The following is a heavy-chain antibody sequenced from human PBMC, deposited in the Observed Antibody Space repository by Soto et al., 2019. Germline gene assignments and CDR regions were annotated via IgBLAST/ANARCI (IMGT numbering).Heavy chain of an antibody. CDR2: ISGSGGST. CDR1: GFTFSSYA. CDR3: ATWRGYDPYYYYYYMDV. D-gene: IGHD5-12*01. J-gene: IGHJ6*03. V-gene: IGHV3-23*01. Sequence: LRLSCAASGFTFSSYAMSWVRQAPGKGLEWVSAISGSGGSTYYADSVKGRFTISRDNSKNTLYLQMNSLRAEDTAVYYCATWRGYDPYYYYYYMDVWGKGTTVTVSS.